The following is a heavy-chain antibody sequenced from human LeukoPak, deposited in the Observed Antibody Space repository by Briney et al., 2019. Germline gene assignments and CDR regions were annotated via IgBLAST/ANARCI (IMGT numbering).Heavy chain of an antibody. D-gene: IGHD6-13*01. V-gene: IGHV3-23*01. Sequence: QSGGSLRLSCAASGFTFSSYAMSWVRQAPGKGLEWVSAISGSGGSAYYADSVKGRFTISRDNSKNTLYLQMNRLRAEDTAVYYCAKSSYSSSWYFLVWGQGTLVTVSS. CDR3: AKSSYSSSWYFLV. CDR1: GFTFSSYA. CDR2: ISGSGGSA. J-gene: IGHJ4*02.